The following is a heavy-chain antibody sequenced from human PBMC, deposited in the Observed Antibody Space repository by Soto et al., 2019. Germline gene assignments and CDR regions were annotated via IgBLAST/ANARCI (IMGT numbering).Heavy chain of an antibody. CDR3: ARDLGGFPDY. Sequence: ASVKVSCKASGFTFTSSAVQWVRQARGQRLEWMGWISAYNGNRKYAQKFQGRVTMTTDTSTSTAYMELRSLSSDDTAVYYCARDLGGFPDYWGQGTLVTVSS. V-gene: IGHV1-18*01. CDR2: ISAYNGNR. J-gene: IGHJ4*02. CDR1: GFTFTSSA. D-gene: IGHD5-12*01.